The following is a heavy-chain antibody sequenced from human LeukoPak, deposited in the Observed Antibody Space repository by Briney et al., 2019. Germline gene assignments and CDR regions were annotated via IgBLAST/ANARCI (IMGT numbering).Heavy chain of an antibody. CDR3: ARDKYYTMDV. CDR1: GFAFNTYW. CDR2: LNQDGSDT. D-gene: IGHD2/OR15-2a*01. J-gene: IGHJ6*02. V-gene: IGHV3-74*01. Sequence: QPGGSLRLSCAASGFAFNTYWMHWVRQVPGRGLEWVLRLNQDGSDTTYADSVRGRFTISRDNARDTVYLQMSSLKVEDTGTYYCARDKYYTMDVWGQGTTVTVSS.